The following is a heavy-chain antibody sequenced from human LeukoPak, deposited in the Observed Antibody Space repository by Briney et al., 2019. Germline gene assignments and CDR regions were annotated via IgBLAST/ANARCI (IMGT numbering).Heavy chain of an antibody. CDR1: GYTFTGYG. Sequence: ASVKVSCKTSGYTFTGYGITWVRQAPGQGLEWMGWISAYNGDTNYAQNLQGRVTMTTDTSTSTAYMELRSLRSDDTAVYYCARAQRGAYYFDYWGQGTLVTVSS. J-gene: IGHJ4*02. D-gene: IGHD1-26*01. CDR2: ISAYNGDT. CDR3: ARAQRGAYYFDY. V-gene: IGHV1-18*01.